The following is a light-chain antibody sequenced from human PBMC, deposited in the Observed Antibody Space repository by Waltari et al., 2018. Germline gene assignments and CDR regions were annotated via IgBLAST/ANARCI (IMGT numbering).Light chain of an antibody. CDR3: QQYNSRSPWT. V-gene: IGKV1-5*03. CDR1: QSVSTW. J-gene: IGKJ1*01. CDR2: KAS. Sequence: DIQMTQSPSTLSAFEGDRVTITCRASQSVSTWLAWFQQKPGKAPKLVVYKASTLESGVPSRFSGRGSGTEFTLTISSLQPDDFATYYCQQYNSRSPWTFGQGTKVEIK.